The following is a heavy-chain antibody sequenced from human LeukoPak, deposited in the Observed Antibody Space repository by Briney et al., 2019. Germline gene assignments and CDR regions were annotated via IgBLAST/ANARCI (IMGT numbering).Heavy chain of an antibody. Sequence: GGSLRLSCAASGFTFSSYSMNWVRQAPGKGLEWVSYISSSSSTIYYADSVKGRFTISRDNAKNSLYLQMNSLRAEDTAVYYCASSPGYGMDVWGQGTTVTVSS. CDR3: ASSPGYGMDV. V-gene: IGHV3-48*01. CDR2: ISSSSSTI. J-gene: IGHJ6*02. CDR1: GFTFSSYS.